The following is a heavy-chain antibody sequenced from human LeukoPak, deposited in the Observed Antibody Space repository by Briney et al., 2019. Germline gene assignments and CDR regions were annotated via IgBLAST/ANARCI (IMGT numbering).Heavy chain of an antibody. Sequence: GSSVKVSCKASGGTFSSYAISWVRQAPGQGLEWMGWISAYNGNTNYAQKLQGRVTMTTDTSTSTAYMELRSLRSDDTAVYYCARFRGPLYDSSGHIRGYEPTHAFDIWGQGTMVTVSS. V-gene: IGHV1-18*01. D-gene: IGHD3-22*01. CDR2: ISAYNGNT. J-gene: IGHJ3*02. CDR3: ARFRGPLYDSSGHIRGYEPTHAFDI. CDR1: GGTFSSYA.